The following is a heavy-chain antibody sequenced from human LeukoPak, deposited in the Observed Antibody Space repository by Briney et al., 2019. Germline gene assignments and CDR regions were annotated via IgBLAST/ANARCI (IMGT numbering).Heavy chain of an antibody. V-gene: IGHV1-2*02. D-gene: IGHD3-16*02. Sequence: ASVKVSCKASGYTFTGYYMHWVRQAPGQGLEWMGWINRNSGGTNYAQKFQGRVTMTRDTSISTAYMELSRLRSDDTAVYYCARDWRLSPTWDAFDIWGQGTMVTVSS. CDR1: GYTFTGYY. J-gene: IGHJ3*02. CDR2: INRNSGGT. CDR3: ARDWRLSPTWDAFDI.